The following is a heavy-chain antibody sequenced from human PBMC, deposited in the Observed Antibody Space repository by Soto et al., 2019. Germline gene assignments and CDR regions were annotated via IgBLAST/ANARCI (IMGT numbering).Heavy chain of an antibody. CDR1: GFTFSSYV. Sequence: QVQLVESGGGVVQPGRSLRLSCAASGFTFSSYVMYWVHQAPGKGLEWVAVISYDGNNKYYADSVKGRFTISRDNSKNTLYLQMNSLRAEDTAVYYCARAGCDGGSCYTLVGLRYGMDVWGQGTTVTVSS. D-gene: IGHD2-15*01. CDR3: ARAGCDGGSCYTLVGLRYGMDV. J-gene: IGHJ6*02. CDR2: ISYDGNNK. V-gene: IGHV3-30-3*01.